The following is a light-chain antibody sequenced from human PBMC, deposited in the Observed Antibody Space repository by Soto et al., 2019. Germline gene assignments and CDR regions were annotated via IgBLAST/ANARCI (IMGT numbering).Light chain of an antibody. J-gene: IGKJ4*01. V-gene: IGKV4-1*01. CDR3: QQYYSTPPT. CDR1: QSVLSSSNNKNY. CDR2: WAS. Sequence: IVMTESPDSLAVSLGERATINCKSSQSVLSSSNNKNYLAWYQQKPGQPPKLLIYWASTRESGVPDRFSGSGSGTDFTLTISSLQAEDVAVYYCQQYYSTPPTFGGGTKVDIK.